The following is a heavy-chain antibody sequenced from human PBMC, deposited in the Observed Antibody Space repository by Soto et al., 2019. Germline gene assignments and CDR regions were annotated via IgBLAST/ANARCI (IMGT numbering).Heavy chain of an antibody. CDR1: GFTFSSYA. Sequence: GGSLRLSCAASGFTFSSYAMSWVRQAPGKGLEWVSAISGSGGSTYYADSVKGRFTISRDNSKNTLYLQMNSLRAEDTAVYYCASAITIFGVPRYYYYMDVWGKGTTVTVSS. D-gene: IGHD3-3*01. CDR2: ISGSGGST. V-gene: IGHV3-23*01. J-gene: IGHJ6*03. CDR3: ASAITIFGVPRYYYYMDV.